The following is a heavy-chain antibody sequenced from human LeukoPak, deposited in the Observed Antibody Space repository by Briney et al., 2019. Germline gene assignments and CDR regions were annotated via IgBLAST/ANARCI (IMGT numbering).Heavy chain of an antibody. J-gene: IGHJ4*02. D-gene: IGHD3-22*01. CDR2: ISGSGGST. CDR3: AKVHYYYDSSGYYWDY. V-gene: IGHV3-23*01. CDR1: GFTFSSYA. Sequence: GGSLRLSCAAPGFTFSSYAMSWVRQAPGRGLEWVSAISGSGGSTYYADSVKGRFTISRDNSKNTLYLQMNSLRAEDTAVYYCAKVHYYYDSSGYYWDYWGQGTLVTVSS.